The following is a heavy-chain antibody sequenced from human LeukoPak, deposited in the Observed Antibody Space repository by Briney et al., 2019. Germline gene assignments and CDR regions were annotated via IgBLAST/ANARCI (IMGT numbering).Heavy chain of an antibody. CDR1: GFTISSYA. V-gene: IGHV3-23*01. CDR2: ISGSGGST. CDR3: AKTISSGWYWYCYYYYGMDV. Sequence: PGGSLRLSCAASGFTISSYAMSWVRQAPGKELEWVSAISGSGGSTYYADSVKGRFTISRDNSKNTLYLQMNSLRAEDTAVYYCAKTISSGWYWYCYYYYGMDVWGQGTTVTVSS. D-gene: IGHD6-19*01. J-gene: IGHJ6*02.